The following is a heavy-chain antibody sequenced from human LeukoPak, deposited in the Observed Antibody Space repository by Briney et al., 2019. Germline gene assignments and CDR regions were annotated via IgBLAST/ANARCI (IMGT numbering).Heavy chain of an antibody. J-gene: IGHJ4*02. V-gene: IGHV4-59*01. CDR3: ARGVYSSGWYFDY. CDR2: IYYSGST. Sequence: SETPSLTCTVSGGSISSYYWSWIRQPPGKGLEWIGYIYYSGSTNYNPSLKSRVTISVDTSKNQFSLKLSSVTAADTAVYYCARGVYSSGWYFDYWGQGTLVTVSS. D-gene: IGHD6-19*01. CDR1: GGSISSYY.